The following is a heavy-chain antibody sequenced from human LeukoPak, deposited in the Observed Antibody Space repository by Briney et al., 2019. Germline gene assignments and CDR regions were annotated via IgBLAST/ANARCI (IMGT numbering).Heavy chain of an antibody. Sequence: GGSLRLSCAVSGFTFNSSAMSWVRQAPGKGLEWVSAISGSGGSTYYADCVKGRFTISRDNSKNTLNLQMNSLRAEDTAVYYCARGVNWNDFDYWGQGTLVTVSS. J-gene: IGHJ4*02. CDR2: ISGSGGST. CDR3: ARGVNWNDFDY. V-gene: IGHV3-23*01. D-gene: IGHD1-1*01. CDR1: GFTFNSSA.